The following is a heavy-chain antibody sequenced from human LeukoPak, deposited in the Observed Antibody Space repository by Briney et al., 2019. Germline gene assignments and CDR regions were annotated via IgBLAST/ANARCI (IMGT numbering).Heavy chain of an antibody. CDR2: IYPGDSDT. D-gene: IGHD2-2*01. CDR3: ARHYCSSTSCYGSFDY. J-gene: IGHJ4*02. CDR1: GYSFTSYW. Sequence: GESLKISCKGSGYSFTSYWIGWVRQMPGKGRGWMGIIYPGDSDTRYSPSFQGQVTISADKSISTAYLQWSSLKASDTAMYYCARHYCSSTSCYGSFDYWGQGTLVTVSS. V-gene: IGHV5-51*01.